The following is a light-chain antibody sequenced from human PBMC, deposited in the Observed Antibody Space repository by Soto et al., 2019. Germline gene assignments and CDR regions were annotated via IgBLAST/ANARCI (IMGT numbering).Light chain of an antibody. CDR1: QSISSY. CDR2: AAS. V-gene: IGKV1-39*01. Sequence: DIQMTQSPSSLSASVGDRVTITCRASQSISSYLNWYQQKPGKAPKLLIHAASSLQSGVPSRFSGSGSGTGFTLTISSLQPEDFAAYYCQQTYSTPWTFGQGTKVDIK. J-gene: IGKJ1*01. CDR3: QQTYSTPWT.